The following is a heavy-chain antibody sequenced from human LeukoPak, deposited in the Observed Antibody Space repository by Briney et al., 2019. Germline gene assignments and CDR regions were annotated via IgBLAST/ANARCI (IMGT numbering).Heavy chain of an antibody. D-gene: IGHD4-17*01. Sequence: GGSLRLSCAASGFTFSSYGMHWVRQALGKGLEWVAVISYDGSNKYYADSVKGRFTISRDNSKNTLYLQMNSLRAEDTAVYYCAKDRYGDFYYYYGMDVWGQGTTVTVSS. CDR1: GFTFSSYG. CDR3: AKDRYGDFYYYYGMDV. CDR2: ISYDGSNK. V-gene: IGHV3-30*18. J-gene: IGHJ6*02.